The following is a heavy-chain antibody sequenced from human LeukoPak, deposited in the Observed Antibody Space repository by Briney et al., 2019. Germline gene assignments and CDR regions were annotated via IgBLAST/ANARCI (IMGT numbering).Heavy chain of an antibody. CDR1: GDSISSGGYY. CDR3: ARSWDIVDPYYYYMDV. D-gene: IGHD2-15*01. V-gene: IGHV4-61*02. J-gene: IGHJ6*03. CDR2: MYTSGST. Sequence: PSETLSLTCTVSGDSISSGGYYWSWIRQPAGKGLEWIGRMYTSGSTNYNPSLKSRVNISLDTSKNQFSLKLNSVTAADTALYYCARSWDIVDPYYYYMDVWGKGTTVTVSS.